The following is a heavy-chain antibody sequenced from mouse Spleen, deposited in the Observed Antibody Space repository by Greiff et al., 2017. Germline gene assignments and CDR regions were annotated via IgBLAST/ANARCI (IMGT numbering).Heavy chain of an antibody. CDR3: TRDDYGRFAY. Sequence: EVKLMESGGGLVQPGGSMKLSCDASGFTFSDAWMDWVRQSPEKGLEWVAEIRNKANNHATYYAESVKGRFTISRDDSKSSVYLQMNSLRAEDTGIYYCTRDDYGRFAYWGQGTLVTVSA. D-gene: IGHD2-4*01. J-gene: IGHJ3*01. CDR2: IRNKANNHAT. CDR1: GFTFSDAW. V-gene: IGHV6-6*01.